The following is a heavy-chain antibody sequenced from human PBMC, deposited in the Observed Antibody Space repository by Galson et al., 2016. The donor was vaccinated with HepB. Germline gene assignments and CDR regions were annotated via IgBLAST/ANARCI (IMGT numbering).Heavy chain of an antibody. CDR2: NHYSGNP. D-gene: IGHD3-10*01. J-gene: IGHJ4*02. CDR3: AGRRGESGTFYY. V-gene: IGHV4-59*01. CDR1: GASISDYY. Sequence: SETLSLTCTVSGASISDYYWRWIRQSPGKGLEWIGYNHYSGNPTYNPYLKSRVTVSVDTSKNQFSLMLSSVTAADTAVYYCAGRRGESGTFYYWGQGSLVTVSS.